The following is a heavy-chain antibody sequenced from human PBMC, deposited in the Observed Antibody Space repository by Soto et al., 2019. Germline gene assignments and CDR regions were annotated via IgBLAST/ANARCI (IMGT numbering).Heavy chain of an antibody. J-gene: IGHJ3*02. Sequence: GGSLRLSCAASGFTFSSYAMHWVRQAPGKGLEWVAVISYDGSNKYYADSVKGRFTISRDNSKNTLYLQMNSLRAEDTAVYYCASQTYAFDIWGQGTMVTV. CDR3: ASQTYAFDI. CDR2: ISYDGSNK. V-gene: IGHV3-30-3*01. CDR1: GFTFSSYA.